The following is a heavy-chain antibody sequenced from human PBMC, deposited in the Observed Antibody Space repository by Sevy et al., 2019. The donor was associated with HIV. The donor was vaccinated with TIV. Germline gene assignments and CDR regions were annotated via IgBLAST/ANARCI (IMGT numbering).Heavy chain of an antibody. D-gene: IGHD1-26*01. Sequence: SETLSLTCTVSGGSISSSSYYWGWIRQPPGKGLEWIGSIYYSGSTYYNPALKSQVTLSVDTSKNQFSLKLSSVTAADTAVYYCARHRGIVGATTSPFDIWGQGTMVTVSS. CDR3: ARHRGIVGATTSPFDI. CDR2: IYYSGST. V-gene: IGHV4-39*01. J-gene: IGHJ3*02. CDR1: GGSISSSSYY.